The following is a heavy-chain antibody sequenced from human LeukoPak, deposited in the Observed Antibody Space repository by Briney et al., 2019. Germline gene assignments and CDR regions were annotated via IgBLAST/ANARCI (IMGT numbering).Heavy chain of an antibody. CDR2: ISYDRSDN. Sequence: QPWGSLRLSCAASGFTFSSYNMHWVCLAPGRGLEWLAFISYDRSDNSYTDSVRGRFIISRDNSKNTLYLQLNSLRPEDTAVYYCVRTFESYFFDYWGQGTQVTVSS. J-gene: IGHJ4*02. CDR3: VRTFESYFFDY. CDR1: GFTFSSYN. V-gene: IGHV3-30*04. D-gene: IGHD1-26*01.